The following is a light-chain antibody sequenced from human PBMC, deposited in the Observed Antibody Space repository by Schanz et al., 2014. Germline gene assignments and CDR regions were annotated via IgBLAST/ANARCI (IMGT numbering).Light chain of an antibody. Sequence: QSALTQPAFVSGSPGQSITISCTGTSSDVGSYNIVSWYQQHPGKAPKLMIYEGSKRPSGVSNRISGSKSGNTASLTISGXXAEDEADYYCCSYAGSSPWVFGGGTKLTVL. CDR3: CSYAGSSPWV. J-gene: IGLJ3*02. CDR1: SSDVGSYNI. CDR2: EGS. V-gene: IGLV2-23*01.